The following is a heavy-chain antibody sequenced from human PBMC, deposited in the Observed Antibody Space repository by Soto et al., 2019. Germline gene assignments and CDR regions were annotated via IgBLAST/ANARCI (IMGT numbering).Heavy chain of an antibody. CDR1: GFTFSSYA. CDR2: ISYDGSNK. V-gene: IGHV3-30-3*01. J-gene: IGHJ4*02. Sequence: QVQLVESGGGVVQPGRSLRLSCAASGFTFSSYAMHWVRQAPGKGLEWVAVISYDGSNKYYADSVKGRFTISRDNSKNTLYLQMNSLRAEDTAVYYCAREGGGSSVDYWGQGTLVTVSS. D-gene: IGHD6-6*01. CDR3: AREGGGSSVDY.